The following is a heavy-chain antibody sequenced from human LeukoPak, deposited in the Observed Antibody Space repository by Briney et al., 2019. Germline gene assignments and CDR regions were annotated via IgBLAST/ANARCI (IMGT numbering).Heavy chain of an antibody. D-gene: IGHD5-18*01. V-gene: IGHV1-46*03. J-gene: IGHJ2*01. Sequence: ASVKVSCKASGYTFTSYYMHWVRQAPGQGLEWMGIINPSGGSTSYAQKFQGRVTMTRDTSTSTVYMELSSLRSEDTAVYYCARDRDSYGYDAHWYFDLWGRGTLVTVSS. CDR1: GYTFTSYY. CDR3: ARDRDSYGYDAHWYFDL. CDR2: INPSGGST.